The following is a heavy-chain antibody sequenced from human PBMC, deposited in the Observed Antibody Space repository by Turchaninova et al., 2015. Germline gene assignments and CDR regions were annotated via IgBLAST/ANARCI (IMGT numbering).Heavy chain of an antibody. Sequence: QVQLVQSGAEVKKPGASVKVSCKASGYTYPGYYMHWVRQAPGQGLAWMGWINPNSGGTSYAQKFQGRVTMTRDTSISTAYMELSRLRSDDTAVYYCARFVAYPYYFDYWDRGALVTVSS. CDR2: INPNSGGT. CDR1: GYTYPGYY. J-gene: IGHJ4*01. CDR3: ARFVAYPYYFDY. V-gene: IGHV1-2*02.